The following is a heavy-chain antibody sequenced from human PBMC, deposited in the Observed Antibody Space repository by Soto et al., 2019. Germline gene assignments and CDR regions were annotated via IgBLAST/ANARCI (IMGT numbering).Heavy chain of an antibody. V-gene: IGHV1-18*01. CDR1: GYTFTSYG. Sequence: QVQLVQSGAEVTKPGASVKVSCKASGYTFTSYGISWVRQAPGQGLEWMGWIRAYNGNTNYAQKLQGSVTMTTDTSTSTAYMELRSRRSDDTAVYYCARDCAAAGPFAYWGQGTLVTVSS. CDR2: IRAYNGNT. J-gene: IGHJ4*02. CDR3: ARDCAAAGPFAY. D-gene: IGHD6-13*01.